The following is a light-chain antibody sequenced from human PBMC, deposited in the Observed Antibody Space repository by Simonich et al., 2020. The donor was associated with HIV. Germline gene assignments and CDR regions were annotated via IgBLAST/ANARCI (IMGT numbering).Light chain of an antibody. Sequence: IVMTQSPATLSVSPGERATLSCRASQSIASNLAWYQQKPGQAPRLLICGASSRATGVPARFSGSGFGTEFSLTISSMQSEDFAVYYCQQYNNWPSPFTFGPGTKVDIK. CDR3: QQYNNWPSPFT. J-gene: IGKJ3*01. V-gene: IGKV3-15*01. CDR1: QSIASN. CDR2: GAS.